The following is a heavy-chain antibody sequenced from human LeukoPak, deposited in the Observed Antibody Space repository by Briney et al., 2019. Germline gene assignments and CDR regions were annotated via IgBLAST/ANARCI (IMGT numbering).Heavy chain of an antibody. CDR2: ISYDGSNK. CDR1: GSTFSSYA. J-gene: IGHJ6*02. V-gene: IGHV3-30*04. D-gene: IGHD3-10*01. CDR3: ARSTTLLLWFGELYNYGMDV. Sequence: GGSLRLSCAASGSTFSSYAMHWVRQAPGKGLEWVAVISYDGSNKYYADSVKGRFTISRDNSKNTLYLQMNSLRAEDTAVYYCARSTTLLLWFGELYNYGMDVWGQGTTVTVSS.